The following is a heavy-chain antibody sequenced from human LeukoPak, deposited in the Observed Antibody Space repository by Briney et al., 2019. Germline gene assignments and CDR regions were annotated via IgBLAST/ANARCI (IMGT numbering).Heavy chain of an antibody. CDR3: ARIQGNGYYGWDFFDY. V-gene: IGHV4-30-4*08. J-gene: IGHJ4*02. CDR1: GGSISSSSYY. CDR2: IYYRGTA. D-gene: IGHD6-25*01. Sequence: SETLSLTCTVSGGSISSSSYYWGWIRQPPGKGLEWIGFIYYRGTAYYSASLKSRVTISIDTSRNQFSLRLNSVTAADTATYFCARIQGNGYYGWDFFDYWGQGLPVTVSS.